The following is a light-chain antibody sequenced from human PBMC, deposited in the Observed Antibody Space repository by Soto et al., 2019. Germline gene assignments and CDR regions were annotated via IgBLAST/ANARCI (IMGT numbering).Light chain of an antibody. J-gene: IGKJ4*01. CDR3: QQGDTFPLT. CDR2: AAS. V-gene: IGKV1-12*01. CDR1: QGVHYC. Sequence: DTQMTQSPSSVSASVGDSVTITCRSRQGVHYCLAWYQQKPGKAPKLLFYAASTLPSGVPSRFSGSGSGTHFTLTISSLQPEDFATYYCQQGDTFPLTCGGGTKVEI.